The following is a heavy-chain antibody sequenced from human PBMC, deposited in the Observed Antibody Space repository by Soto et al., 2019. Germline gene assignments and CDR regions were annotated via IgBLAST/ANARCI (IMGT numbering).Heavy chain of an antibody. CDR2: IYYSGST. J-gene: IGHJ6*02. D-gene: IGHD3-9*01. Sequence: SETLSLTCTVSGGSISSSSYYWGWIRQPPGKGLEWIGSIYYSGSTYYNPSLKSRVTISVDTSKNQFSLKLSSVTAADTAVYYCANGGVRYFDWLSDYYYYGMDVWGQGTTVTVSS. CDR3: ANGGVRYFDWLSDYYYYGMDV. CDR1: GGSISSSSYY. V-gene: IGHV4-39*01.